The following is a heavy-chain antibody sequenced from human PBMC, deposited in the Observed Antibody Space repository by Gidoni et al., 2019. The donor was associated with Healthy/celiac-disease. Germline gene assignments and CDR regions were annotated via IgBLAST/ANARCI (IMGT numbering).Heavy chain of an antibody. Sequence: EVQLLESGGGLVQPGGSLRLSCAASGFTFSRYAMSWVRQAPGKGLEWVSAISGSGGSTYYADSVKGRFTISSDNSKNTLYLQMNSLRAEDTAVYYCAKALRVVVTSHFDYWGQGTLVTVSS. V-gene: IGHV3-23*01. CDR1: GFTFSRYA. CDR3: AKALRVVVTSHFDY. J-gene: IGHJ4*02. CDR2: ISGSGGST. D-gene: IGHD2-15*01.